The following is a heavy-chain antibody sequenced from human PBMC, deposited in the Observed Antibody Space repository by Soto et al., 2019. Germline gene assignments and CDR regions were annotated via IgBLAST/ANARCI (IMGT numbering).Heavy chain of an antibody. J-gene: IGHJ4*02. CDR2: IFHTGGT. CDR1: VGSVKSTDSY. CDR3: ARTSWPTMAFDV. Sequence: PSETLSLTCSVSVGSVKSTDSYWRWVRQTPGKGLEWIAYIFHTGGTTYNPSLKSRTTISLDTSKNQFSLTVTPMTAADTAVYYCARTSWPTMAFDVWGQGTLVTVSS. V-gene: IGHV4-30-4*01. D-gene: IGHD2-8*01.